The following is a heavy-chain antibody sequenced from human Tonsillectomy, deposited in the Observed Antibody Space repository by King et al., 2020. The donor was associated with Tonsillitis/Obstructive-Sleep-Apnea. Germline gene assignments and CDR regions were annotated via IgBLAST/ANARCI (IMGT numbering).Heavy chain of an antibody. J-gene: IGHJ4*02. CDR2: ISGTDGGT. V-gene: IGHV3-23*04. D-gene: IGHD3-3*01. Sequence: VQLVESGGGLVQPGGSLRLSCAASGFTFSSYAMSWVRQAPGKGLEWVSAISGTDGGTYYADSVKGRFTISRENSKNTLYLQMNSLRAEDTAIYYCAKDHYDFWSGYYTGDNYRGQGTLVTVSS. CDR3: AKDHYDFWSGYYTGDNY. CDR1: GFTFSSYA.